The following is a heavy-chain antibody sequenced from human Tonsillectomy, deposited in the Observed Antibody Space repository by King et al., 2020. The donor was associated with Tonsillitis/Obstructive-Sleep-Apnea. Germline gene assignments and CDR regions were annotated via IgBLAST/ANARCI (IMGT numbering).Heavy chain of an antibody. Sequence: VQLVESGAEVKKPGASVKVSCTASGYTFTSYGISWVRQAPGQGLEWMGWISAYNGNTNYVQKFQGRVTMTTDTSTSTAYMELRSLRSDDTAVYYCARDESVTIFGGGFFEYGGQGTLVNVSS. J-gene: IGHJ4*02. V-gene: IGHV1-18*01. CDR3: ARDESVTIFGGGFFEY. CDR2: ISAYNGNT. CDR1: GYTFTSYG. D-gene: IGHD3-3*01.